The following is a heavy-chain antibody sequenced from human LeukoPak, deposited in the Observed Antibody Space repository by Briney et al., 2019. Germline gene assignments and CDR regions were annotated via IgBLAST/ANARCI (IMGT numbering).Heavy chain of an antibody. CDR3: FKQKTAYDILTAITG. J-gene: IGHJ4*02. V-gene: IGHV3-9*03. D-gene: IGHD3-9*01. Sequence: PGMSLRLSCAASGFTFDDYAIHWIRQALVQGLCWVAGISWNSGSIGYDDSVKGRFNISKDNAKRSLYLQMNSLRAEDMALYFFFKQKTAYDILTAITGWGQGTLVTVSS. CDR2: ISWNSGSI. CDR1: GFTFDDYA.